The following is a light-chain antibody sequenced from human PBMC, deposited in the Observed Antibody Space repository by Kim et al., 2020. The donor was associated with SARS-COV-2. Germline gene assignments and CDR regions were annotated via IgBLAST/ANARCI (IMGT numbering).Light chain of an antibody. Sequence: DIQMTHSPSTLSASVGDRVTITCRASQSISSWLAWYQQKPGKAPKLLIYKASSLESGVPSRFSGSGSGTEFTLTISSLQPDDFATYYCQQYNSGMYTFGQGTKLEIK. CDR3: QQYNSGMYT. CDR1: QSISSW. J-gene: IGKJ2*01. CDR2: KAS. V-gene: IGKV1-5*03.